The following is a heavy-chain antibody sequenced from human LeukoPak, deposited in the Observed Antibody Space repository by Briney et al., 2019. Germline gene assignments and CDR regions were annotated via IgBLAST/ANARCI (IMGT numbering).Heavy chain of an antibody. Sequence: GGSLRLSCAASGFTVSSNYMSWVRQAPGKGLEWVSVIYSGGSTYYADSVKGRFTISRDNSKNTLYLQMNSPRAEDTAAYYCARVYDFWSGYFDYWGQGTLVTVSS. CDR2: IYSGGST. D-gene: IGHD3-3*01. CDR3: ARVYDFWSGYFDY. J-gene: IGHJ4*02. V-gene: IGHV3-66*02. CDR1: GFTVSSNY.